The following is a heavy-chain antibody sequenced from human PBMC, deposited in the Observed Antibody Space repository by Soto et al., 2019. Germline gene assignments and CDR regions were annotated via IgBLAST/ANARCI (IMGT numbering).Heavy chain of an antibody. J-gene: IGHJ4*02. CDR2: IYYSGST. CDR1: GGSISSSSYY. D-gene: IGHD2-15*01. CDR3: ARQAAIPTLCSGGSCYFDY. Sequence: SETLSLTCTVSGGSISSSSYYWGWIRQPPGKGLEWIGSIYYSGSTYYNPSLKSRVTISVDTSKNQFSLKLSSVTAADTAVYYCARQAAIPTLCSGGSCYFDYWGQGTLVTVSS. V-gene: IGHV4-39*01.